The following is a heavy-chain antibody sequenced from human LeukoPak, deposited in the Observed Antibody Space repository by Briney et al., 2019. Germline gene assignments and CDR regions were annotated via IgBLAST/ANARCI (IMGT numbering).Heavy chain of an antibody. J-gene: IGHJ5*02. CDR2: ISAYNGNT. Sequence: ASVKVSCKASGYTFTSYGISWVRQAPGQGLEWMGWISAYNGNTNYAQKLQGRVTMTTGTSTSTAYMELRSLRPDDTAVYYCARTTYYYGSGGGYWFDPWGQGTLVTASS. CDR1: GYTFTSYG. CDR3: ARTTYYYGSGGGYWFDP. D-gene: IGHD3-10*01. V-gene: IGHV1-18*01.